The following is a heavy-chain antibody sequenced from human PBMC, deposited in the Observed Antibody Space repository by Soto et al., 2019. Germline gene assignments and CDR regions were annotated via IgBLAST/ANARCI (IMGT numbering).Heavy chain of an antibody. D-gene: IGHD3-16*02. CDR2: ISGSGGST. J-gene: IGHJ4*02. CDR1: GFTFSSYA. CDR3: AKKGLXPSLGDDY. V-gene: IGHV3-23*01. Sequence: PGGSLRLSCAASGFTFSSYAMSWVRQAPGRGLEWVSSISGSGGSTYYADSVKGRFTISRDNSKNTLYLQMNSLRAEDTAVYYCAKKGLXPSLGDDYCGPGTLRTVSS.